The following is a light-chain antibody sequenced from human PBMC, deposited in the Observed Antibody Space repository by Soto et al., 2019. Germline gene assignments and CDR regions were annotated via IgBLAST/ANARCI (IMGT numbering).Light chain of an antibody. CDR1: SSDVGGYNL. Sequence: QSGLTQPASVSGSPGQSITISCTGTSSDVGGYNLVSWYQQHPGKAPKLMISEVSKRPSGISDRFSGSKSGSTASLTISGLQAEDEADYYCCSYAGTSTHTVFGGGTQLTVL. V-gene: IGLV2-23*02. J-gene: IGLJ7*01. CDR2: EVS. CDR3: CSYAGTSTHTV.